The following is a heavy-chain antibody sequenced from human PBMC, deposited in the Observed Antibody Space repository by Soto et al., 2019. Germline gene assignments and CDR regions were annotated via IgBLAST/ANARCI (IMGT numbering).Heavy chain of an antibody. CDR2: ISYSGST. J-gene: IGHJ4*02. CDR3: ARTPCSSTSCYGFYFDY. CDR1: GGSISSYY. V-gene: IGHV4-59*01. Sequence: SETLSLTCTVSGGSISSYYWSWIRQPPGKGLEWIGYISYSGSTNYNPSLKSRVTISVDTSKNQFSLKLNSVTAADTAVYYCARTPCSSTSCYGFYFDYWGQGTLVTVSS. D-gene: IGHD2-2*01.